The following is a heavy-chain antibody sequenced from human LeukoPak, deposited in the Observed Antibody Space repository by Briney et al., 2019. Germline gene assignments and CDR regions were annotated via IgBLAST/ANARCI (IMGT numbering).Heavy chain of an antibody. J-gene: IGHJ5*02. CDR1: GGSISSSSYY. Sequence: PSETLSLTCTVSGGSISSSSYYWGWIRQPPGKGLEWIGSIYYSGSTYYNPSLKSRVTISVDTSKNQFSLKLSSVTAADTAVYYCARPHDYGDYGGNWFGPWGQGTLVTVSS. V-gene: IGHV4-39*01. CDR2: IYYSGST. D-gene: IGHD4-17*01. CDR3: ARPHDYGDYGGNWFGP.